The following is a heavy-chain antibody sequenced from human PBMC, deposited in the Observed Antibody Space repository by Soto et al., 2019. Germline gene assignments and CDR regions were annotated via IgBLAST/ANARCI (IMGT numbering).Heavy chain of an antibody. V-gene: IGHV4-30-2*01. D-gene: IGHD3-22*01. CDR2: IYHSGST. CDR1: GGSISSGGYS. J-gene: IGHJ6*02. CDR3: ARSGRGSGYLRYYYYGMDV. Sequence: QLQLQESGSGLVKPSQTLSLTCAVSGGSISSGGYSWSWIRQPPGKGLEWIGYIYHSGSTYYNPSLKSRVTISVDRSKNQFSLKLSSVTAADTAVYYCARSGRGSGYLRYYYYGMDVWGQGTTVTVSS.